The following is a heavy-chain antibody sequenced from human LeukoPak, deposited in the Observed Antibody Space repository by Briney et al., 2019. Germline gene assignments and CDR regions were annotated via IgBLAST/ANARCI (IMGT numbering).Heavy chain of an antibody. CDR3: ARGALEMATMTGSYYYYMDV. J-gene: IGHJ6*03. D-gene: IGHD5-24*01. CDR2: MNPNSGNT. CDR1: GYTFTSYD. Sequence: VSVTVSSKASGYTFTSYDINWVRQAPGQGLEWMGWMNPNSGNTGYAQKFQGRVTMTRNTSISTAYMELSSLRSEDTAVYYCARGALEMATMTGSYYYYMDVWGKGTTVTVSS. V-gene: IGHV1-8*01.